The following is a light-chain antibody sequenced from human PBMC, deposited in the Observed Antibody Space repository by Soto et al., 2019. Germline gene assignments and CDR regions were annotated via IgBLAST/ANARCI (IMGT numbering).Light chain of an antibody. CDR3: FSHRGGDSHV. V-gene: IGLV2-14*01. J-gene: IGLJ1*01. Sequence: QSVLTLPASVSGSPGQSITISCTGTSSDVGAYNYVSWYQQYPGKAPKLMIYGVTNRPSGVSNRFSGSKTGNTASLTISGLQAEDEADYYCFSHRGGDSHVFGTGNKVTVL. CDR1: SSDVGAYNY. CDR2: GVT.